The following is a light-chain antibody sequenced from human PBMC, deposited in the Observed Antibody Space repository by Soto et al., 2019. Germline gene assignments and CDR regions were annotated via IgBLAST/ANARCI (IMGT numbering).Light chain of an antibody. V-gene: IGKV1-33*01. CDR2: AAS. Sequence: DIQMTQSPSPLSASVGDRVIITCQASQGISNYLNWYQQKPGKAPKLLISAASNLETGVPSRFSGGGSATHFTFIISSLQPEDIATYYCQQYDGLPITFGGGTKVGI. CDR1: QGISNY. J-gene: IGKJ4*01. CDR3: QQYDGLPIT.